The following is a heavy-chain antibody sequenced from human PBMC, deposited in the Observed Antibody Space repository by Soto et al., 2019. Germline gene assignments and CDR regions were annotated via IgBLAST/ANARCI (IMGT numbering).Heavy chain of an antibody. CDR2: ISYDGSNK. Sequence: QVQLVESGGGVVQPGRSLRLSCAASGFTFSSYGMHWVRQAPGKGQEWVAAISYDGSNKYYADSVKGRFTISRDNSKNTLDLQMNSLRAEDTAGYYCAKDGGWWELLANYFDYWGQGTLVTVSS. CDR3: AKDGGWWELLANYFDY. D-gene: IGHD1-26*01. CDR1: GFTFSSYG. V-gene: IGHV3-30*18. J-gene: IGHJ4*02.